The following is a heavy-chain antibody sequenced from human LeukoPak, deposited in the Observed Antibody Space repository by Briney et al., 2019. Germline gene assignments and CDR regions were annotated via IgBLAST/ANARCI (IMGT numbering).Heavy chain of an antibody. V-gene: IGHV3-9*01. CDR1: GSTFDDFA. Sequence: GGSLRLSCAASGSTFDDFAMHWVRQAPGKGLEWVSGISWNSGSIGYADSVKGRFTISRDNAKNSLYLQMNSLRAEDTAVYYCARATDPWGQGTLVTVSS. J-gene: IGHJ5*02. CDR3: ARATDP. CDR2: ISWNSGSI.